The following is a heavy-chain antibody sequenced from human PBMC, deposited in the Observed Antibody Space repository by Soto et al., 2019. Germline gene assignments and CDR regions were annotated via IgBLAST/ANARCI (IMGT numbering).Heavy chain of an antibody. CDR1: GGSITNYY. D-gene: IGHD3-10*01. V-gene: IGHV4-59*08. J-gene: IGHJ6*02. Sequence: QVQLQESGPGLVKPSETLSLTCTVSGGSITNYYCSWFREPPGKGLEWIGYINYDGYSAYNHSLKRQVTLSMDASRTQCAQLREPVTAQATAVYYGARPGVGSRHGRVDVWGQGTTVIVSS. CDR2: INYDGYS. CDR3: ARPGVGSRHGRVDV.